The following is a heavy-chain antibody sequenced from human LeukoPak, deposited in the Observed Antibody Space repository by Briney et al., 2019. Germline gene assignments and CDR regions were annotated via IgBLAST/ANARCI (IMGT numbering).Heavy chain of an antibody. CDR2: IYTSGST. V-gene: IGHV4-61*02. D-gene: IGHD3-22*01. Sequence: SETLSLTCTVSGGSISRGSYYWSWIRQPAGKGLEWIGRIYTSGSTNYNPSLKSRVTISVDTSKNQLSLKLSSVTAADTAVYYCARVVEDYYDSSGYYYYFDYWGQGTLVTVSS. CDR3: ARVVEDYYDSSGYYYYFDY. J-gene: IGHJ4*02. CDR1: GGSISRGSYY.